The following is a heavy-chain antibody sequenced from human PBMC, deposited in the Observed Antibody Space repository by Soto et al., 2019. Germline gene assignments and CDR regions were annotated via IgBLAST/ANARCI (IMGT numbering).Heavy chain of an antibody. V-gene: IGHV1-18*01. J-gene: IGHJ4*02. D-gene: IGHD3-16*02. Sequence: ASVKVSCKASGYTFTSYGISWVRQAPGQGLEWMGWISAYNGNTNYAQKLQGRVTMTTDTSTRTAYMELRSLRSDDTAVYYCARTEGLYDYVWGSYRPNYFDYWGQGTLVTVSS. CDR2: ISAYNGNT. CDR3: ARTEGLYDYVWGSYRPNYFDY. CDR1: GYTFTSYG.